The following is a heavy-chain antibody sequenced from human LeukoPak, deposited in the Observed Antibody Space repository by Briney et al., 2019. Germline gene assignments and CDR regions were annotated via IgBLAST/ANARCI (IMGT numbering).Heavy chain of an antibody. V-gene: IGHV1-2*02. CDR1: GYTFTGYY. J-gene: IGHJ5*02. D-gene: IGHD2-2*01. Sequence: GASVKVSCKASGYTFTGYYMHWVRQAPGQGLEWMGWINPNSGGTNYAQKFQGRVTMTRDTSISTAYMELSRLRSDDTAVYYCARDLPLGSSSNWFDPWGQGTLVTVSS. CDR3: ARDLPLGSSSNWFDP. CDR2: INPNSGGT.